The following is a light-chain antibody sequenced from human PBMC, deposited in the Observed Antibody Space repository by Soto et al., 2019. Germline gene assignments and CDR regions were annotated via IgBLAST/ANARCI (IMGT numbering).Light chain of an antibody. Sequence: EVVLTQSPGTLSLSPGEGATLSCRASQSVSSSYIAWYQQRPGQTPSLLIYGASTRATGIPARFSGSGSGTEFTLTISRLQSEDFAVYYCQQYNNWPSITFGQGTRLEIK. V-gene: IGKV3-15*01. CDR2: GAS. CDR1: QSVSSS. CDR3: QQYNNWPSIT. J-gene: IGKJ5*01.